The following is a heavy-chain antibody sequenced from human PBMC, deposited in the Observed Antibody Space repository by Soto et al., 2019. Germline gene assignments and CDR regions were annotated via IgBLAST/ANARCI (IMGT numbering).Heavy chain of an antibody. CDR1: GYTFTNYA. V-gene: IGHV1-18*01. Sequence: QVQLVQSGAEVKKPGASVKVSCKASGYTFTNYAFSWVRQAPGQGLEWMGWISAYNGNTNYPQKLQGRVTMTTDPSTRTAYMELRSLRSDDTAVYYCARDLAAAGPFDRWGQGTLVTVSS. CDR3: ARDLAAAGPFDR. D-gene: IGHD6-13*01. CDR2: ISAYNGNT. J-gene: IGHJ5*02.